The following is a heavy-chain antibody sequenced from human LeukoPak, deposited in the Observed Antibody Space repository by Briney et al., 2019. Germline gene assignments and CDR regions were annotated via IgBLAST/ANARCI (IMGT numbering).Heavy chain of an antibody. CDR1: GFTFSSYS. Sequence: PGGSLRLSCAASGFTFSSYSMNWVRQAPGKGLEWVSYISSSSSTIHYADSVKGRFTISRDNAKNSLYLQMNSLTDEDTAVYYCARVRAVTTFRDAFDIWGQGTMVTVSS. J-gene: IGHJ3*02. CDR2: ISSSSSTI. CDR3: ARVRAVTTFRDAFDI. D-gene: IGHD4-17*01. V-gene: IGHV3-48*02.